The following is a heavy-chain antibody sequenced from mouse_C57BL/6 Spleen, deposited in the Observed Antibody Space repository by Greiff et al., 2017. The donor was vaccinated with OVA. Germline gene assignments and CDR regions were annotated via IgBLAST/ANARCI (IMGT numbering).Heavy chain of an antibody. J-gene: IGHJ2*01. CDR3: ARSDGYFHY. Sequence: QVQLQQPGAELVKPGASVKLSCKASGYPFPSYWMQWVKQRPGQGLEWIGEIDPSDSYTNYNQKFKGKATLTVDTSSSTAYMHRSSLTSEDSAVYYCARSDGYFHYWGQGTTLTVSS. CDR1: GYPFPSYW. CDR2: IDPSDSYT. D-gene: IGHD2-3*01. V-gene: IGHV1-50*01.